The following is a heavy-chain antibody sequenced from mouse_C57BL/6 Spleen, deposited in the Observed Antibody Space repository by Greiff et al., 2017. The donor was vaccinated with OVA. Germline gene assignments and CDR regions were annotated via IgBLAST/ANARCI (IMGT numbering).Heavy chain of an antibody. V-gene: IGHV1-18*01. CDR3: ARYDGPRWYFDV. CDR2: INPNNGGT. J-gene: IGHJ1*03. Sequence: EVQRVESGPELVKPGASVKIPCKASGYTFTDYNMDWVKQSHGKSLEWIGDINPNNGGTIYNQKFKGKATLTVDKSSSTAYMELRSLTSEDTAVYYCARYDGPRWYFDVWGTGTTVTVSS. D-gene: IGHD2-3*01. CDR1: GYTFTDYN.